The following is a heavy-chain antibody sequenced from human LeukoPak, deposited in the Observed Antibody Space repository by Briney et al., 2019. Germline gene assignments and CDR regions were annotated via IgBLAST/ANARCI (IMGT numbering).Heavy chain of an antibody. J-gene: IGHJ3*02. CDR2: INHSGST. CDR1: GGSFSGYY. CDR3: ARVMVATVRYWIAAADYAFDI. Sequence: PSETLSLTCAVYGGSFSGYYWSWIRQPPGKGLEWIGEINHSGSTNYNPSLKSRVTISVDTSKNQFSLKLSSVTAADTAVYYCARVMVATVRYWIAAADYAFDIWGQGTMVTVSS. D-gene: IGHD6-13*01. V-gene: IGHV4-34*01.